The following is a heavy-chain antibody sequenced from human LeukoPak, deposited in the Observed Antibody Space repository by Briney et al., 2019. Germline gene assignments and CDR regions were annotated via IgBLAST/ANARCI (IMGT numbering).Heavy chain of an antibody. CDR3: AREGCSGSGCYLNYYDN. V-gene: IGHV3-30*15. Sequence: GGSLRLSCAASGFTFSSYALHWVRQAPGKGLEWVAVISYDGRNARYGASVKGRFTISRDNSKNTLYLQMSSPRAEDTAVYYCAREGCSGSGCYLNYYDNWGQGTLVTVSS. J-gene: IGHJ4*02. D-gene: IGHD2-15*01. CDR2: ISYDGRNA. CDR1: GFTFSSYA.